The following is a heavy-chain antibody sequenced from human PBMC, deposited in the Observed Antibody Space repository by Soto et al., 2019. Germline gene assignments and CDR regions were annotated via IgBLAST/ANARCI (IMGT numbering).Heavy chain of an antibody. CDR3: ARDEVTAGSGSRSPYYYYYGMDV. J-gene: IGHJ6*02. D-gene: IGHD3-10*01. CDR1: GGSISSGGYY. V-gene: IGHV4-31*03. CDR2: IFYSGST. Sequence: QVQLQESGPGLVKPSQTLSLTCTVSGGSISSGGYYWSWIRQHPGKGLEWIGYIFYSGSTYYNPSLKSRVTISVDTSKNQFSLKLSSVTAADTAVYYCARDEVTAGSGSRSPYYYYYGMDVWGQGTTVTVSS.